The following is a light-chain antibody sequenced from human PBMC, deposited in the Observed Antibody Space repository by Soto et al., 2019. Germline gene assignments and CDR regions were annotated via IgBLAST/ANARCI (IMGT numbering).Light chain of an antibody. CDR3: QQYNIWPLT. Sequence: EIVMTQSPATLSVSPGERATLSCRASQSIRGNLAWYQQKPGQAPRLLIYGASTRATGIPARFSGSGSGTEFTLTISSLQSEDFAVYFCQQYNIWPLTFGGGTKVEIK. CDR1: QSIRGN. CDR2: GAS. V-gene: IGKV3-15*01. J-gene: IGKJ4*01.